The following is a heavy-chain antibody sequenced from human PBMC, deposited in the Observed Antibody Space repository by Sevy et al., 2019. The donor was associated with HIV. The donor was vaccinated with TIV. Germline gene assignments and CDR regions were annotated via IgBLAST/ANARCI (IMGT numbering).Heavy chain of an antibody. CDR2: INPNSGGT. J-gene: IGHJ4*02. V-gene: IGHV1-2*06. CDR3: ARAIIIMAHIGSFPFDY. Sequence: ASVKVSCKASGYTFPGYYMHWVRQAPGQRLEWMGRINPNSGGTNYAQKFQGRVTMTRNTSISTAYMELSRLRSDDTAVYYCARAIIIMAHIGSFPFDYWGQGTLVTVSS. CDR1: GYTFPGYY. D-gene: IGHD3-10*01.